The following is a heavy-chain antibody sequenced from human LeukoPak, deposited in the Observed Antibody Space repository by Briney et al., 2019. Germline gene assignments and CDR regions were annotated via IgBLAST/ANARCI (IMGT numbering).Heavy chain of an antibody. Sequence: SETLSLTCTVSGGSIRSSSYYWGWIRQPPGKGLEWIGTTYSGSTYYNPSLKSRVTVSVDTSKNQFSLKLSSVTAADTAVYYCARSIKASGSYYIYWGQGTLVTVSS. CDR2: TYSGST. D-gene: IGHD1-26*01. CDR1: GGSIRSSSYY. J-gene: IGHJ4*02. CDR3: ARSIKASGSYYIY. V-gene: IGHV4-39*07.